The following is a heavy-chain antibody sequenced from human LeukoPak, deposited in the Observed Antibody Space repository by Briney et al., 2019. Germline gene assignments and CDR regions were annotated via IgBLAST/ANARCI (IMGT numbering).Heavy chain of an antibody. D-gene: IGHD6-19*01. Sequence: SETLSLTCTVSGDSISSYYWSWIRQPAGKGLEWIGRIYTSGNTNYNPSLKSRVTISVDKSKNQFSLKLSSVTAADTAVYYCARVSSGRTNFDYWGQGTPVTVSS. CDR2: IYTSGNT. V-gene: IGHV4-4*07. CDR1: GDSISSYY. CDR3: ARVSSGRTNFDY. J-gene: IGHJ4*02.